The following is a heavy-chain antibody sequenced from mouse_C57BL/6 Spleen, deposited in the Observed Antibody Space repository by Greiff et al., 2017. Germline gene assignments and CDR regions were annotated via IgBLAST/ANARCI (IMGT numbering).Heavy chain of an antibody. CDR3: ARGDNSGFAY. CDR2: IDPSDSYT. J-gene: IGHJ3*01. Sequence: QVQLQQSGAELVMPGASVKLSCKASGYTFTSYWMHWVKQRPGQGLEWIGEIDPSDSYTNYNQKFKGKSTLTVDKSSSTAYMQLSSLTSADSAVYYGARGDNSGFAYWGQGTLVTVSA. CDR1: GYTFTSYW. D-gene: IGHD3-2*02. V-gene: IGHV1-69*01.